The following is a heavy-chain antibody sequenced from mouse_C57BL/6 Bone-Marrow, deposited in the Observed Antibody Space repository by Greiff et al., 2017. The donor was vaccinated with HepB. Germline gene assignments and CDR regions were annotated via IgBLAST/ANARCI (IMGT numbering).Heavy chain of an antibody. CDR2: ISDGGSYT. CDR1: GFTFSSYA. D-gene: IGHD1-1*01. CDR3: ARDRLLGDGCSYYFDY. J-gene: IGHJ2*01. V-gene: IGHV5-4*01. Sequence: EVQGVESGGGLVKPGGSLKLSCAASGFTFSSYAMSWVRQTPEKRLEWVATISDGGSYTYYPDNVKGRFTISRDNAKNNLYLQMSQLTSEDTAMYYCARDRLLGDGCSYYFDYWGQGTTLTVSS.